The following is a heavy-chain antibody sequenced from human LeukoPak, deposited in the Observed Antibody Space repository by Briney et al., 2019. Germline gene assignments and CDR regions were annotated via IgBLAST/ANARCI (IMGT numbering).Heavy chain of an antibody. Sequence: GRSLRLSCAASGFTFSSYGMHWVRQAPGKGLEWVAVISYDGSNKYYADSVKGRFTISRDNSKNTLYLQMNSLRAEDTAVYYCAKGGWMVHMDVWGKGTTVTVFS. J-gene: IGHJ6*03. CDR3: AKGGWMVHMDV. V-gene: IGHV3-30*18. D-gene: IGHD3-10*01. CDR2: ISYDGSNK. CDR1: GFTFSSYG.